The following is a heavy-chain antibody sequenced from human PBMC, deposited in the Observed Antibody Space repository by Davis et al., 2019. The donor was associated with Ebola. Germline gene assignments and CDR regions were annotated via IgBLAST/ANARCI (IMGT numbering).Heavy chain of an antibody. CDR1: GFTFSNYW. CDR3: ARLLPYDYSWGSYRYTGVFDY. V-gene: IGHV3-74*01. J-gene: IGHJ4*02. D-gene: IGHD3-16*02. CDR2: INSDRSST. Sequence: GESLKISCAASGFTFSNYWMYWVRQAPGKGLVWVSRINSDRSSTSYADSVKGRFTISRDNAKNTLYLQMNSLRAEDTAVYYCARLLPYDYSWGSYRYTGVFDYWGQGTLVTVSS.